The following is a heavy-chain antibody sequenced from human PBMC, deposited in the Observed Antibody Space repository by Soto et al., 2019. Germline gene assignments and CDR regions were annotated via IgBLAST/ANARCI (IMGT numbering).Heavy chain of an antibody. Sequence: ASVKVSCKASGGTFSSYAISWVRQAPGQGLEWMGGIIPIFGTANYAQKFQGRVTITADESTSTAYMELSSLRSEDTAVYYCARDRGIAVAGTRWFDPWGQGTLVTVSS. CDR3: ARDRGIAVAGTRWFDP. CDR2: IIPIFGTA. CDR1: GGTFSSYA. V-gene: IGHV1-69*13. D-gene: IGHD6-19*01. J-gene: IGHJ5*02.